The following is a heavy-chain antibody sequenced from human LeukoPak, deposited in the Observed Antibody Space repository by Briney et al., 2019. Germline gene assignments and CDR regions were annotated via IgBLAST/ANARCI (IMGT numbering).Heavy chain of an antibody. J-gene: IGHJ4*02. Sequence: GESLRLSCAPSGFTFSAYSLSWVSQAPGKGLEWVAKIKKDGSEKDYVDSVKGRFTISRDNDKGSLYLQLNSLRVEDTAIYYCARGFQSGGSPVWGQGTLVTVSS. V-gene: IGHV3-7*01. CDR2: IKKDGSEK. CDR1: GFTFSAYS. CDR3: ARGFQSGGSPV. D-gene: IGHD2-15*01.